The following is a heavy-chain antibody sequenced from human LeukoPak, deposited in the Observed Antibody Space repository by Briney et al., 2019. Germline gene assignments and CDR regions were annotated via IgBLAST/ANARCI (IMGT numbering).Heavy chain of an antibody. V-gene: IGHV4-39*07. Sequence: SETLSLTCTVFGVSISSNNYYWGWIRQPPGKGLEWIGSTISYSGTSYNPSLKSRLTISVDPSENQFSLKLSSVTAADTAVYYCASGSSSWYSAFFDYWGQGTLVTVSS. CDR1: GVSISSNNYY. CDR2: ISYSGT. D-gene: IGHD6-13*01. CDR3: ASGSSSWYSAFFDY. J-gene: IGHJ4*02.